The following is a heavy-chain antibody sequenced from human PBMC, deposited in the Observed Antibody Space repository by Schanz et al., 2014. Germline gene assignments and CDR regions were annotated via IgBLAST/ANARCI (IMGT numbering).Heavy chain of an antibody. V-gene: IGHV3-23*04. J-gene: IGHJ4*02. D-gene: IGHD6-19*01. CDR3: AKAGSGWSTAGYYY. Sequence: EVQLVESGGGLVRPGGSLRLSCAASGLLFSYYYMSGVRQAPGKGLEWVSAINGNGGITYYADPVKGRFTISRDNSKNTLYLQMKSLRVEDTAVYYCAKAGSGWSTAGYYYWGQGTLVAVSS. CDR2: INGNGGIT. CDR1: GLLFSYYY.